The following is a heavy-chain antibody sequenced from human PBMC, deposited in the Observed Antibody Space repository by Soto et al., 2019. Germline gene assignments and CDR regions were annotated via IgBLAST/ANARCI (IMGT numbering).Heavy chain of an antibody. CDR1: GYSFTSYW. V-gene: IGHV5-10-1*01. J-gene: IGHJ5*02. D-gene: IGHD2-2*01. CDR3: ARHVRSCSSTSCYNNWFEP. Sequence: GESLKISCKGSGYSFTSYWISWVRQMPGKGLEWMGMIDPSDSYTNYSPSFQGHVTISADKSISTAYLQWSSLKASDTAMYYCARHVRSCSSTSCYNNWFEPWGQGTLVTVSS. CDR2: IDPSDSYT.